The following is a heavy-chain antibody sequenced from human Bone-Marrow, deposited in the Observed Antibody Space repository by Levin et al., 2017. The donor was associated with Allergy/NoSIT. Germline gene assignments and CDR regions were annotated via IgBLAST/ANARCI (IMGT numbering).Heavy chain of an antibody. J-gene: IGHJ4*02. CDR1: GFTVSSNY. CDR3: ARDLGAERQQD. Sequence: GESLKISCAASGFTVSSNYMSWVRQAPGKGLEWVSVIYSGGSTYYADSVKGRFTISRDNSKNTLYLQMNSLRAEDTAVYYCARDLGAERQQDWGQGTLVTVSS. D-gene: IGHD6-13*01. CDR2: IYSGGST. V-gene: IGHV3-53*01.